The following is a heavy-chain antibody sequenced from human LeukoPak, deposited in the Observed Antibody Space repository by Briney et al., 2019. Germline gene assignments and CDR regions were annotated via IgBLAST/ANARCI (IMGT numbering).Heavy chain of an antibody. Sequence: SETLTLTCTVSGGSTSSYYWSWIRQPPGKGLEWIGDIYYSGSTNYNPSLKSRVTISVDTSKNQFSLKLSSVTAADTAVYYCARVRHSAALAAAGTFYYYGMDVWGQGTTVTVSS. CDR1: GGSTSSYY. V-gene: IGHV4-59*01. CDR2: IYYSGST. D-gene: IGHD6-13*01. J-gene: IGHJ6*02. CDR3: ARVRHSAALAAAGTFYYYGMDV.